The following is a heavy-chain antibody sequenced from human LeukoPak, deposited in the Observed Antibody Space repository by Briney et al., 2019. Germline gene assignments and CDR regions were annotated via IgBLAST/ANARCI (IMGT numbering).Heavy chain of an antibody. CDR2: INTDGSST. D-gene: IGHD5-12*01. CDR1: GFTFSRYW. CDR3: ARASGGSYEPFFDY. V-gene: IGHV3-74*01. J-gene: IGHJ4*02. Sequence: GGSLRLSCAASGFTFSRYWMHWVRQAPGKGLVWVSRINTDGSSTTYADSVKGRFTISRDNAKNTLYLQMNSLRAEGTAVYYCARASGGSYEPFFDYWGQGTLVTVSS.